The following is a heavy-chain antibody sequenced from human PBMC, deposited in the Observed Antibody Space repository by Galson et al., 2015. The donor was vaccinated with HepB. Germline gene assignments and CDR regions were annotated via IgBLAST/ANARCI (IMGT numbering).Heavy chain of an antibody. V-gene: IGHV3-48*04. CDR1: GFTFSSYS. Sequence: SLRLSCAASGFTFSSYSMNWVRQAPGKGLEWVSYISSSSSTIYYADSVKGRFTISRDNAKNSLYLQMNSLRAEDTAVYYCAKDLGELFNWFDPWGQGTLVTVSS. J-gene: IGHJ5*02. D-gene: IGHD1-26*01. CDR2: ISSSSSTI. CDR3: AKDLGELFNWFDP.